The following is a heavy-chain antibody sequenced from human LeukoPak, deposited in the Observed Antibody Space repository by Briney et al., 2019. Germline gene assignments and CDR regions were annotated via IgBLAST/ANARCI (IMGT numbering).Heavy chain of an antibody. D-gene: IGHD1-14*01. J-gene: IGHJ5*02. CDR3: AKVFVLLRGTPENWFDP. CDR2: ISFDGSDQ. CDR1: GFTFSNYA. Sequence: GGSLRLSCAASGFTFSNYAMHWVRQAPGKGLEWVAVISFDGSDQYYADSVRGRFTISRDNSKNTLYLQMNSLRVEDTAVYFCAKVFVLLRGTPENWFDPWGQGTLVTVSS. V-gene: IGHV3-30*18.